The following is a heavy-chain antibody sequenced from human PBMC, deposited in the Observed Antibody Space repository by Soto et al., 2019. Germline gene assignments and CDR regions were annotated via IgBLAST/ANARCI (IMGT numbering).Heavy chain of an antibody. J-gene: IGHJ5*02. D-gene: IGHD6-19*01. CDR1: GYSISSGYY. CDR3: AVSGIAVAGTRARFDP. CDR2: IYHSGST. Sequence: SETLSLTCAVSGYSISSGYYWGWIRQPPGKGLEWIGSIYHSGSTYYNPSLKSRVTISVDTSKNQFSLKLSSVTAADTAVYYCAVSGIAVAGTRARFDPWGQGTLVTVSS. V-gene: IGHV4-38-2*01.